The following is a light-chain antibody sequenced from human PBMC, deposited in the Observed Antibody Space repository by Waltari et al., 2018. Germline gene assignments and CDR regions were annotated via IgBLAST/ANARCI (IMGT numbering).Light chain of an antibody. CDR1: SSDVGNYKP. CDR3: SSYAGSSKGV. CDR2: AVS. V-gene: IGLV2-23*02. Sequence: SALTQPASLSGSPGQSLTISCTGTSSDVGNYKPVSWYQQHPGKAPKLMLYAVSKRPSGVSDRFSGSKSGDMASLTISGLQPEDEAEYFCSSYAGSSKGVFGGGTKVTVL. J-gene: IGLJ2*01.